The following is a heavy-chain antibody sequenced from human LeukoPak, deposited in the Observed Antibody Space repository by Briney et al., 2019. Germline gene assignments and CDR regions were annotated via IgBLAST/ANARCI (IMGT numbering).Heavy chain of an antibody. CDR2: IVVGSGNT. V-gene: IGHV1-58*01. Sequence: ASVKVSCKASGFTFTSSAVQWVRQARGQRLEWIGWIVVGSGNTNYAQKFQERVTITRDMSTSTAYMELSSLRSEDTAVYYCAAQPTVTTIVDPWDQGTLVTVSS. J-gene: IGHJ5*02. CDR3: AAQPTVTTIVDP. D-gene: IGHD4-17*01. CDR1: GFTFTSSA.